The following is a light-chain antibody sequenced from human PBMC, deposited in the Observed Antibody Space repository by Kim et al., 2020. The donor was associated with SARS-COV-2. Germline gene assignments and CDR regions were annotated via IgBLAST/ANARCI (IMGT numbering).Light chain of an antibody. CDR1: ETFVTW. CDR3: QQYKTSSGT. CDR2: DAA. Sequence: DIQMTQSPSTLSAAVGDRVSITCRASETFVTWLAWYRQRPGKAPELLIYDAASLQSGVPSRFSGGGSGTEFTLTISSLQAEDSATYYCQQYKTSSGTFGPGTKVDIK. V-gene: IGKV1-5*01. J-gene: IGKJ1*01.